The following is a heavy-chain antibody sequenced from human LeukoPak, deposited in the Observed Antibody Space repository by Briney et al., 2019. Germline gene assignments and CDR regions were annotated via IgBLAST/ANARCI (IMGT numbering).Heavy chain of an antibody. CDR1: GYTFTSYA. CDR2: INAGNGNT. J-gene: IGHJ5*02. CDR3: ARDLVAYCSSTSCYGIDP. Sequence: ASVKVSCKASGYTFTSYAMHWVRQAPGQRLEWIGWINAGNGNTKYSQKFQGRVTITRDTSASTAYMELSSLRSEDTAVYYCARDLVAYCSSTSCYGIDPWGQGTLVTVSS. V-gene: IGHV1-3*01. D-gene: IGHD2-2*01.